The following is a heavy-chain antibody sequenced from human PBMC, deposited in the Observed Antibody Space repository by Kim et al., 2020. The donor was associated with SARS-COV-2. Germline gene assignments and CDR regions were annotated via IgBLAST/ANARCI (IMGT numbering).Heavy chain of an antibody. Sequence: ASVKVSCKASGYTFTGYDIQWVRQATGQGLEWMGWMNPNSGNTGYAQKFRGRVTMTRDTFISTVYMELSGLRPEDTAVYYCARGRGTTVTPLDYWGQGTL. CDR2: MNPNSGNT. V-gene: IGHV1-8*01. CDR3: ARGRGTTVTPLDY. CDR1: GYTFTGYD. D-gene: IGHD4-17*01. J-gene: IGHJ4*02.